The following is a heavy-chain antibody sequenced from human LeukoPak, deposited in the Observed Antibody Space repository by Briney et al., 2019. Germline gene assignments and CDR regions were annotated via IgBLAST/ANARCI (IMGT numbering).Heavy chain of an antibody. D-gene: IGHD5-18*01. J-gene: IGHJ3*02. CDR1: GFTFSGYW. Sequence: VPPGGSLRLSCAASGFTFSGYWMHWVRQAPGKGLVWVSRINSDGSSTSYADSVKGRFTISSDSAKNTLYLQVNSLRAEDTAVYYCVRDGYSYGFMLAFDIWGLGTRVTVSS. CDR2: INSDGSST. CDR3: VRDGYSYGFMLAFDI. V-gene: IGHV3-74*01.